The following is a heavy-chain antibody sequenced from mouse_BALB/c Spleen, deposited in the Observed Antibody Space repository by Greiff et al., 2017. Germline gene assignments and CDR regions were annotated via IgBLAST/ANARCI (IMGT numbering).Heavy chain of an antibody. CDR1: GFTFSSFG. V-gene: IGHV5-17*02. CDR3: AYDYDGAWFAY. CDR2: ISSGSSTI. D-gene: IGHD2-4*01. J-gene: IGHJ3*01. Sequence: EVQLVESGGGLVQPGGSRKLSCAASGFTFSSFGMHWVRQAPEKGLEWVAYISSGSSTIYYADTVKGRFTISRDNPKNTLFLQMTSLRSEDTAMYYCAYDYDGAWFAYWGQGTLVTVSA.